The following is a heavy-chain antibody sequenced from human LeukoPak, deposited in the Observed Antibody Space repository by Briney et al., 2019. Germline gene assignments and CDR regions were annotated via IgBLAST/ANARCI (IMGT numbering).Heavy chain of an antibody. CDR2: IYYSGST. Sequence: SETLSLTCTVSGGSISSYYWGWIRQPPGKGLEWIGSIYYSGSTYYNPSLKSRVTISVDTSKNQFSLKLSSVTAADTAVYYCARLRFLEWLPHPFDYWGQGTLVTVSS. V-gene: IGHV4-39*07. CDR1: GGSISSYY. J-gene: IGHJ4*02. CDR3: ARLRFLEWLPHPFDY. D-gene: IGHD3-3*01.